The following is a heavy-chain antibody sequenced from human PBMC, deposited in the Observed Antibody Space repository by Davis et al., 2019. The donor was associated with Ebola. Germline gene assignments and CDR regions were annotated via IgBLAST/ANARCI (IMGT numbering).Heavy chain of an antibody. CDR2: IYTSGST. D-gene: IGHD2-2*01. V-gene: IGHV4-4*07. CDR3: ASSIVVVPAASPYYYYYHMDV. J-gene: IGHJ6*03. Sequence: SETLSLTCTVSGGSISSYYWSWIRQPAGKGLEWIGRIYTSGSTNYNPSLKSRVTISVDKSKNQFSLKLSSVTAADTAVYYCASSIVVVPAASPYYYYYHMDVWGKGTTVTVSS. CDR1: GGSISSYY.